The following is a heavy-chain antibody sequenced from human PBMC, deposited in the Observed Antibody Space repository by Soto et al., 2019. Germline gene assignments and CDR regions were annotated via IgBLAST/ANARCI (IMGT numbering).Heavy chain of an antibody. Sequence: SGPTRVNPTQTLTLTCTFSGFSLSTSGMRVSWIRQPPGKALEWLARIDWDDDKFYSTSLKTRLTISKDTSKNQVVLTMTNMDPVDTATYYCARVTYYYESSDYYGPNFDYWGQGTLVTVSS. CDR1: GFSLSTSGMR. D-gene: IGHD3-22*01. J-gene: IGHJ4*02. CDR2: IDWDDDK. V-gene: IGHV2-70*04. CDR3: ARVTYYYESSDYYGPNFDY.